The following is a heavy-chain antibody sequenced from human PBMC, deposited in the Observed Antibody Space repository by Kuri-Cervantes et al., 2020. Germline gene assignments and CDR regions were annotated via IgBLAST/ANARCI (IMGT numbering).Heavy chain of an antibody. J-gene: IGHJ5*02. CDR3: ARSRTAARRSWFDP. CDR1: GGSISSYS. Sequence: SETLSLTCAVYGGSISSYSWSWIRQPPGKGLEWIGNFYNNGDTNYNPSLKSRVIISVDTSKNQFSLKLSSVTAADTAVYYCARSRTAARRSWFDPWGQGTLVTVSS. CDR2: FYNNGDT. D-gene: IGHD6-6*01. V-gene: IGHV4-59*01.